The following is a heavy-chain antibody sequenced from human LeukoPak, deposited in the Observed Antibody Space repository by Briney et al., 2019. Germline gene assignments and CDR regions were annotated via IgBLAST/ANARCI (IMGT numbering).Heavy chain of an antibody. V-gene: IGHV4-34*01. CDR1: GGSFSGYY. D-gene: IGHD2-2*01. Sequence: PSETLSLTCAVYGGSFSGYYWSWIRQPPGKGREWIGEINHSGSTNYNPSLKSRVTISVDTSKKQFSPNLSSVTAADTAVYSCASLVVVPTALYYYYYGLDVWGRGTTVTVSS. CDR2: INHSGST. CDR3: ASLVVVPTALYYYYYGLDV. J-gene: IGHJ6*02.